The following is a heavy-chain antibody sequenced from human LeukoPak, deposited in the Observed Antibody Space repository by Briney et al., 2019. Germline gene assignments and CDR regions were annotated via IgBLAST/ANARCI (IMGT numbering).Heavy chain of an antibody. J-gene: IGHJ4*02. CDR3: AKGHYDFWSGYDY. CDR1: GFSFSSFW. V-gene: IGHV3-7*03. D-gene: IGHD3-3*01. Sequence: GGSLRLSCAASGFSFSSFWLSWVRQAPEKGLEWVANIKEDGSEKYYVDSVKGRFTISRDNAKKSLYLQMSSLRAEDTAVYYCAKGHYDFWSGYDYWGQGTLVTVSS. CDR2: IKEDGSEK.